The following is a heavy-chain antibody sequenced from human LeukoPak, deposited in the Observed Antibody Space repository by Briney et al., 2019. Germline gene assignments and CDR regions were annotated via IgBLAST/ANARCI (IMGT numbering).Heavy chain of an antibody. CDR2: IYYSGST. V-gene: IGHV4-31*03. CDR3: ARLPRYYDSSGYYLPYCFDY. D-gene: IGHD3-22*01. CDR1: GGSISSGGYY. Sequence: SQTLSLTCTVSGGSISSGGYYWSWIRQHPGKGLEWIGYIYYSGSTYNNPSLKSRVTISVDTSKNQFSLKLSSVTAADTAVYYCARLPRYYDSSGYYLPYCFDYWGQGTLVTVSS. J-gene: IGHJ4*02.